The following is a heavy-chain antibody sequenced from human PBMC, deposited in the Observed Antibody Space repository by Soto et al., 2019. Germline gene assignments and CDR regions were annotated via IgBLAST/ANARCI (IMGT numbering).Heavy chain of an antibody. Sequence: RQPPGKGLEWIGYIYYSGSTNYNPSVKGRFTISRDNAKNXLYXQMNSLRAEDTAVYYCARREPGGLVENWGQGTLVTVSS. CDR3: ARREPGGLVEN. D-gene: IGHD1-26*01. CDR2: IYYSGSTN. V-gene: IGHV3-11*04. J-gene: IGHJ4*02.